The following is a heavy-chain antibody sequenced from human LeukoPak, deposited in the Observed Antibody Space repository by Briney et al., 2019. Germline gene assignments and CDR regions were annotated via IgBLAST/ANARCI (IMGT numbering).Heavy chain of an antibody. D-gene: IGHD5-24*01. CDR3: ARDSEMATTTFDY. J-gene: IGHJ4*02. CDR2: ISSSSSYI. Sequence: GGSLRLSCAASGFTLTSYSMNWVGQGPGKGLEWVSSISSSSSYIYYADSVKGRFTISRENATNSLYLQMNSLRAEDTAVYYCARDSEMATTTFDYWGQGTLVTVSS. CDR1: GFTLTSYS. V-gene: IGHV3-21*01.